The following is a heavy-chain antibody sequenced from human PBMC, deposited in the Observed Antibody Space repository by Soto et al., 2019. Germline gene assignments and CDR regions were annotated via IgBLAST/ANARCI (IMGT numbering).Heavy chain of an antibody. Sequence: SETLSLTCTVSGASISRYYWSWIRQSPGKGLEWIGYLYNTGSAIYNPSLKSRVTISVDTSKNQFSLKMNSVTAADTAVYYCARERAGYHDISNSGLSWYLDLWGRGTLVTVSS. CDR2: LYNTGSA. CDR3: ARERAGYHDISNSGLSWYLDL. J-gene: IGHJ2*01. CDR1: GASISRYY. D-gene: IGHD3-22*01. V-gene: IGHV4-59*01.